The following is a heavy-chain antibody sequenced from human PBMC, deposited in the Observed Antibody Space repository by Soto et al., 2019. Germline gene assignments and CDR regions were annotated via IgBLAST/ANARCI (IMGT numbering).Heavy chain of an antibody. V-gene: IGHV3-30*18. Sequence: PEGSLRLSCAASGFTFSSRGMHWVRQAPGKGLEWVAVIGHEGSKANYADSVKGRFTVSRDNSKNTLYLQMNGLRAEDTGVYYCAKDGNAIGVMYYFDFWGLGTLVTVSS. CDR2: IGHEGSKA. CDR3: AKDGNAIGVMYYFDF. J-gene: IGHJ4*02. CDR1: GFTFSSRG. D-gene: IGHD2-21*01.